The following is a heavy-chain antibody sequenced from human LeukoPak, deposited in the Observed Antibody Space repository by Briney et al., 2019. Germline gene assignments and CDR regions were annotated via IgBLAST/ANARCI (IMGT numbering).Heavy chain of an antibody. CDR1: GFSFSAYW. CDR3: ARDDGNCSLGICLDVADI. CDR2: INRDGTEE. J-gene: IGHJ3*02. V-gene: IGHV3-7*03. D-gene: IGHD2-15*01. Sequence: GGSLRLSCAGYGFSFSAYWMIWIRQAPGKGLEWVGNINRDGTEEHYADSVEGRFTISRDNNYNSLYLEMNSLRGEDTAVYYCARDDGNCSLGICLDVADIRGQGTMVTVSS.